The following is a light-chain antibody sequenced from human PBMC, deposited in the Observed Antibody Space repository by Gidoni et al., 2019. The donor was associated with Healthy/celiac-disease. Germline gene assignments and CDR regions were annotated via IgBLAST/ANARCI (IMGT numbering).Light chain of an antibody. J-gene: IGLJ2*01. Sequence: YVLTQPPPVSEAPGKTARITCGENNIGSKSVNWYQQKPGQAPVLVIYYDSDRPSGIPERFSGSNSGNTATLTISRVEAGDEADYYCQVWDSSSDHVVFGGGTKLTVL. CDR3: QVWDSSSDHVV. CDR1: NIGSKS. V-gene: IGLV3-21*04. CDR2: YDS.